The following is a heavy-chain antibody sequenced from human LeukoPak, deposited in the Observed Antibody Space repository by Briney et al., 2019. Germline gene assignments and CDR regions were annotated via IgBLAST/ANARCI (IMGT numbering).Heavy chain of an antibody. CDR1: GFTFSSYG. V-gene: IGHV3-33*01. CDR2: IWNDGSNK. J-gene: IGHJ6*02. D-gene: IGHD3-16*01. Sequence: GGSLRLSCAASGFTFSSYGMHWVRQAPGKGLEWVAVIWNDGSNKYYADSVKGRFTISRDNSKNTLYLQMNSLRAEDTAVYYCARVVSFMCGMDVWGQGTTVTVSS. CDR3: ARVVSFMCGMDV.